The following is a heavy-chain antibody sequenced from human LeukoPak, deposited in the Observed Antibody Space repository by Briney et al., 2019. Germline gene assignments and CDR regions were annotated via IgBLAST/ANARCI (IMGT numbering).Heavy chain of an antibody. J-gene: IGHJ4*02. Sequence: SQTLSLTCTVSGGSISSYYWSWIRQPAGKGLEWIGRIYTSVRPNYNPSLRSRVTMSVDTSKNQFSLKLSPVTAADTAVYYCARADSSGWYPINYWGQGTLVTASS. V-gene: IGHV4-4*07. CDR3: ARADSSGWYPINY. CDR1: GGSISSYY. CDR2: IYTSVRP. D-gene: IGHD6-19*01.